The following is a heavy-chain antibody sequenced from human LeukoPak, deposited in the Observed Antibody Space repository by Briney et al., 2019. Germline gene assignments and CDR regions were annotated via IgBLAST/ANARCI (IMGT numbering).Heavy chain of an antibody. V-gene: IGHV4-34*01. Sequence: PSEALSLTCAVYGGSFSGYYWSWIRQPPGKGLEWIGEINHSGSTNYNPSLKSRVTISVDTSKNQFSLKLSSVTAADTAVYYCARRELVGWKTFDYWGQGTLVTVSS. CDR2: INHSGST. CDR1: GGSFSGYY. CDR3: ARRELVGWKTFDY. D-gene: IGHD1-26*01. J-gene: IGHJ4*02.